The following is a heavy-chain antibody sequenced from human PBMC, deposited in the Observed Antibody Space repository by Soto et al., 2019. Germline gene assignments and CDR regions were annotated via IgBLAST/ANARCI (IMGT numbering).Heavy chain of an antibody. CDR1: GGPISSNNW. V-gene: IGHV4-4*02. Sequence: PSETLSLTCAVSGGPISSNNWWSWVRQPPGKGLEWIGEIYHSGNTNYNPSLKGRVTMSVDKSKNQFSLKLTSVTAADTAVYYCARLPYSTSWSDFDYWGQGTLVTVSS. J-gene: IGHJ4*02. CDR3: ARLPYSTSWSDFDY. CDR2: IYHSGNT. D-gene: IGHD6-13*01.